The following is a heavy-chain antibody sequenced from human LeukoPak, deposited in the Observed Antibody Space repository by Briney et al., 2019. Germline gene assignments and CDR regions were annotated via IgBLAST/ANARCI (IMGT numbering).Heavy chain of an antibody. CDR2: INSDGSST. V-gene: IGHV3-74*01. CDR3: ARVYCTGGMCYTGLDY. J-gene: IGHJ4*02. Sequence: GGSLRLSCAASGFTFSSYWMHWVRQAPGKGLVWVSRINSDGSSTSYADSVKGRFTISRDNAKNSLYLQMNSLRDEDTAFYYCARVYCTGGMCYTGLDYWGQGTLVTVSS. D-gene: IGHD2-8*02. CDR1: GFTFSSYW.